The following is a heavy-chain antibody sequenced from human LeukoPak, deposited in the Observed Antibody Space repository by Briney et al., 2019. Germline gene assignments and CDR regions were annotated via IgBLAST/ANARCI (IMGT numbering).Heavy chain of an antibody. CDR2: IRSKANSYAT. CDR3: TFITPTAVAGRPDY. D-gene: IGHD6-19*01. V-gene: IGHV3-73*01. Sequence: QPGGSLKLSCAASGFTFSGSAMHWVRQASGKGLECVGRIRSKANSYATAYAASVKGRFTISRDDSKNTAYLQMNSLKTEDTAVYYCTFITPTAVAGRPDYWGQGTLVTVSS. J-gene: IGHJ4*02. CDR1: GFTFSGSA.